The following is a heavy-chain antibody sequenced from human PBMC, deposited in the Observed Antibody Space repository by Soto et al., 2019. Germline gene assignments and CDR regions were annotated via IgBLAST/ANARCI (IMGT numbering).Heavy chain of an antibody. Sequence: GASVKVSCKASGGTFSSYAISWVRQAPGQGLEWMGGIIPIFGTANYAQKFQGRVTITADESTSTAYMELSSLRSEDTAVYYCARVGSGSYYGYFDYWGQGTLVTVSS. CDR1: GGTFSSYA. D-gene: IGHD3-10*01. CDR2: IIPIFGTA. CDR3: ARVGSGSYYGYFDY. J-gene: IGHJ4*02. V-gene: IGHV1-69*13.